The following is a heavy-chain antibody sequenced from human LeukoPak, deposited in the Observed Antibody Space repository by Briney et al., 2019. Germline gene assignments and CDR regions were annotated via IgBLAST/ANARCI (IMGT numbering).Heavy chain of an antibody. Sequence: GGSLRLSCAASGFTFSDYYMSWIRQAPGKGLEWVSYISSSGSTIYYADSVKGRFTISRDNAKNSLYLQMNSLRAEDTAVYYCARDGVWTTVTQGHYYYYGMDVWGQGTTVTVSS. J-gene: IGHJ6*02. CDR1: GFTFSDYY. CDR3: ARDGVWTTVTQGHYYYYGMDV. D-gene: IGHD4-17*01. CDR2: ISSSGSTI. V-gene: IGHV3-11*04.